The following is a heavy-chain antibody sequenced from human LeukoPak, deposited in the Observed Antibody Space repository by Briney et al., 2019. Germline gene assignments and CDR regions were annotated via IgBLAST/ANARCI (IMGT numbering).Heavy chain of an antibody. V-gene: IGHV3-23*01. CDR2: ISGSGGST. CDR1: GFTFSSYA. CDR3: AKEGGSGSYYPENFDY. D-gene: IGHD3-10*01. J-gene: IGHJ4*02. Sequence: GGSLRLSCAASGFTFSSYAMSWFRQAPGKGLEWVSAISGSGGSTYYADSVKGRFTISRDNSKNTLYLQMNSLRAEDTAVYYCAKEGGSGSYYPENFDYWGQGTLVTVSS.